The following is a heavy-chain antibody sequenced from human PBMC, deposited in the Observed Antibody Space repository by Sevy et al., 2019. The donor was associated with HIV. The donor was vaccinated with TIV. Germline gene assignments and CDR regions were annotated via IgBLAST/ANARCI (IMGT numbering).Heavy chain of an antibody. CDR3: AAFLQRSASPFDS. Sequence: ASVKVSCKASGGTFSSYAISWVRQAPGQGLEWMGGIIPIFGTANYAQKFQGRVTITADESTSTAYMELSSLRSEDTAVYYCAAFLQRSASPFDSWGQGTLVTVSS. D-gene: IGHD6-6*01. J-gene: IGHJ4*02. CDR1: GGTFSSYA. CDR2: IIPIFGTA. V-gene: IGHV1-69*13.